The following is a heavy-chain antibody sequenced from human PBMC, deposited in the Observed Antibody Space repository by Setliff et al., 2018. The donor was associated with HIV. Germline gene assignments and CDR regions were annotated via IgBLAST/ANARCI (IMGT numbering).Heavy chain of an antibody. CDR1: GYAFSNYG. J-gene: IGHJ6*03. Sequence: ASVKVSCKASGYAFSNYGINWVRQAPGQGLEWMGSISASSVNTNYTQGRVTMTTDISTSTAYMELSSLTSEDTAVYYCARDTHYFDRRDYYFYIDVWGKGTTVTVSS. CDR3: ARDTHYFDRRDYYFYIDV. CDR2: ISASSVNT. D-gene: IGHD3-22*01. V-gene: IGHV1-18*04.